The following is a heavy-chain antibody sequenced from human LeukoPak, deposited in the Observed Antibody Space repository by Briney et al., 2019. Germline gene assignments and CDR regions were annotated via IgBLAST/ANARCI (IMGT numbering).Heavy chain of an antibody. Sequence: GGSLRLSCAASGFTFSSYAMSWVRQAPGKGLEWVSAISGSGGSTYYADSVKGRFTISRDNSKNTLYLQMNSLRAEDTAVYYCAKDYDFWSGYYGPLGVYFDYWGQGTLVTVSS. J-gene: IGHJ4*02. CDR2: ISGSGGST. CDR1: GFTFSSYA. D-gene: IGHD3-3*01. CDR3: AKDYDFWSGYYGPLGVYFDY. V-gene: IGHV3-23*01.